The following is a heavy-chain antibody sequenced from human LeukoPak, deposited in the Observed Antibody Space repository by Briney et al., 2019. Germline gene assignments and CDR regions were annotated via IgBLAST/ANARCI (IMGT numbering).Heavy chain of an antibody. D-gene: IGHD6-19*01. Sequence: PSETLSLTCAVYGGSFSGYNWSWIRQPPGKGLEWIGEINHSGSTNYNPSLKSRVTISVDTSKNQFSLKLSSVTAADTAVYYCARGYSSGWPYYYYYMDVWGKGTTVTISS. J-gene: IGHJ6*03. CDR3: ARGYSSGWPYYYYYMDV. CDR1: GGSFSGYN. CDR2: INHSGST. V-gene: IGHV4-34*01.